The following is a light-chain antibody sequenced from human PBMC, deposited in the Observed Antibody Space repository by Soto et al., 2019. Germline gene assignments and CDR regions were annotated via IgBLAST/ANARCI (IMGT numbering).Light chain of an antibody. Sequence: QSVLTQPPSVSGAPGQRVTISCTGSSSNVGAGYDVQWYQQLPGTAPKLLISGNSNRPSGVPDRFSGSKSGTSASLAITGLQAEDEADYYCQSYDSSLSAVVFGGGTKGPS. J-gene: IGLJ2*01. CDR3: QSYDSSLSAVV. CDR2: GNS. CDR1: SSNVGAGYD. V-gene: IGLV1-40*01.